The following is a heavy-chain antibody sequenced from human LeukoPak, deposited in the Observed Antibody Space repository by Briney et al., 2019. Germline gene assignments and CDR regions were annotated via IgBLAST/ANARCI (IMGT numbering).Heavy chain of an antibody. J-gene: IGHJ3*02. CDR1: GGSVTDYY. D-gene: IGHD3-10*01. CDR2: IYYSGST. V-gene: IGHV4-59*02. Sequence: SETLSLTCTVSGGSVTDYYWSWIRQSPGKGLEWIGHIYYSGSTYYNPSLKSRVTMSVDTSRNQFSLKLNSVTAADTAVYYCAKSNGYGLVDIWGQGTMVTVSS. CDR3: AKSNGYGLVDI.